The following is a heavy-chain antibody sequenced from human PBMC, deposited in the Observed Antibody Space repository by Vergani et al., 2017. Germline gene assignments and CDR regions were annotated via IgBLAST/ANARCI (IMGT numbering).Heavy chain of an antibody. D-gene: IGHD4-23*01. CDR3: ARANSLGSY. J-gene: IGHJ4*02. Sequence: VQLVESGGGVVQPGGSLRLSCAASGFTFSSYGMHWVRQAPGKGLEWVAAIKEDGSEKQYVDSVKGRFTISRDNAKKSLYLQMNSLRGEDTAVYYCARANSLGSYWGQGTLVTVSS. CDR1: GFTFSSYG. V-gene: IGHV3-7*01. CDR2: IKEDGSEK.